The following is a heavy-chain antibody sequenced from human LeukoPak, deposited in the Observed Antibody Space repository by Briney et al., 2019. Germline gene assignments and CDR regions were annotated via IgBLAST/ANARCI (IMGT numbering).Heavy chain of an antibody. CDR2: IFYGGNT. D-gene: IGHD3-10*01. CDR1: GGSISGSSYY. CDR3: ARHRSYYFDY. J-gene: IGHJ4*02. Sequence: SETLSLTCTVSGGSISGSSYYWGWIRQPPGKGLEWIGSIFYGGNTSYNPSLKSRVTISVDTSKNQFSLKVDSVTAADTAVFYCARHRSYYFDYWGQGILVTVSS. V-gene: IGHV4-39*01.